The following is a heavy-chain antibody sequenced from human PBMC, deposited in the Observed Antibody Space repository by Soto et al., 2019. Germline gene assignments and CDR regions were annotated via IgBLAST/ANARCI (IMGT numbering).Heavy chain of an antibody. Sequence: EVQLVESGGGLVQPGGSLSLSCEASGFTFSNYGMSGVRQAPGKGLEWVANIKQDGSENYYVDSVKGRFTTSRDNTKNSFYLQMNSLRAEDTAVYYCARDHINGWKFDYWGRGTLVTVSS. CDR1: GFTFSNYG. J-gene: IGHJ4*02. D-gene: IGHD6-19*01. CDR2: IKQDGSEN. V-gene: IGHV3-7*01. CDR3: ARDHINGWKFDY.